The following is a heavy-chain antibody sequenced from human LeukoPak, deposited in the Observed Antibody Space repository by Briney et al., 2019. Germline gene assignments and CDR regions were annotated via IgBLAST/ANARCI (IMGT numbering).Heavy chain of an antibody. D-gene: IGHD1-20*01. J-gene: IGHJ6*03. Sequence: PSETLSLTCTVSGGSIGSYYWSWIRQPPGKGLEWIGYIYYSGSTNYNPSLKSRVTISVDTSKNQFSLKLSSVTAADTAVYYCARVTGIGYYYYYMDVWGKGTTVTVSS. CDR1: GGSIGSYY. V-gene: IGHV4-59*08. CDR3: ARVTGIGYYYYYMDV. CDR2: IYYSGST.